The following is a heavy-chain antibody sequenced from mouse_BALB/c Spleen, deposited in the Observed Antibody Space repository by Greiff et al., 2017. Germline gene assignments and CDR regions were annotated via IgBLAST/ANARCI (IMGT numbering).Heavy chain of an antibody. V-gene: IGHV5-6-5*01. Sequence: DVKLVESGGGLVKPGGSLKLSCAASGFTFSSYAMSWVRQTPEKRLEWVASISSGGSTYYPDSVKGRFTISRDNARNILYLQMSSLRSEDTAMYYCARGDYYGNYGSFDVWGAGTTVTVSS. J-gene: IGHJ1*01. CDR2: ISSGGST. CDR3: ARGDYYGNYGSFDV. D-gene: IGHD2-1*01. CDR1: GFTFSSYA.